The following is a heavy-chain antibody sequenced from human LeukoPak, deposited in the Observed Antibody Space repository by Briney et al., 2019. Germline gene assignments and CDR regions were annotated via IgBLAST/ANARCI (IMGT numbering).Heavy chain of an antibody. CDR2: IRYDGSNK. D-gene: IGHD3-10*01. CDR1: GFTFSSYG. CDR3: AKDLVRSDAGYYGSGENWFDP. Sequence: PGGSLRLSCAASGFTFSSYGMHWVRQAPGKGLEWVAFIRYDGSNKYYADSVKGRFTISRDNSKNTLYLQMNSLRAEDTAVYYCAKDLVRSDAGYYGSGENWFDPWGQGTLVTVSS. V-gene: IGHV3-30*02. J-gene: IGHJ5*02.